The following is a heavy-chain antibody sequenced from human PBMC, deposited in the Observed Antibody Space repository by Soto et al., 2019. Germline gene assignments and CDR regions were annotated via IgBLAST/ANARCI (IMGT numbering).Heavy chain of an antibody. CDR2: MNPNSGNT. D-gene: IGHD6-13*01. V-gene: IGHV1-8*01. Sequence: QVPLVQSGAEVKKPGASVKVSCKASGYTFTSYDINWVRQATGQGLEWMGWMNPNSGNTGYAQKFQGRVTMTRNTSISTAYMELSSLRSEDTAVYYCASSPYSSSWYPAGRDYYYYGMDVWGQGTTVTVSS. J-gene: IGHJ6*02. CDR1: GYTFTSYD. CDR3: ASSPYSSSWYPAGRDYYYYGMDV.